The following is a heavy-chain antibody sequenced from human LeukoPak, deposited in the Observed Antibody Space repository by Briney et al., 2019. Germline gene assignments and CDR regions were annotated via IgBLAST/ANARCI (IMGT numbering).Heavy chain of an antibody. CDR1: GFSFSSYG. J-gene: IGHJ4*02. CDR3: AKDWEVFDY. CDR2: ISYDGSSK. Sequence: GGSLRLSCAASGFSFSSYGMHWVRQAPGKGLEWVAVISYDGSSKYYADSVKGRFTVSRDDSKNTLYLQMNSLRAEDTAVYYCAKDWEVFDYWGQGTLVTVSS. V-gene: IGHV3-30*18. D-gene: IGHD1-26*01.